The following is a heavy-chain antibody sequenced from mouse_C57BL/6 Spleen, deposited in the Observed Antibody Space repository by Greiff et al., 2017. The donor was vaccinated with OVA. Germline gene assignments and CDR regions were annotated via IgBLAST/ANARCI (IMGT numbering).Heavy chain of an antibody. Sequence: VQRVESGAELVKPGASVTLSCTASGYTFTEYTIHWVKQRSGQGLEWIGWFYPGSGSIKYNAKFTDQATLTADKSSIAVYMALSRLTSEDTAVYFCARHECLGRSYAYYFDYWGQGTTLTVSS. J-gene: IGHJ2*01. D-gene: IGHD1-1*01. V-gene: IGHV1-62-2*01. CDR3: ARHECLGRSYAYYFDY. CDR2: FYPGSGSI. CDR1: GYTFTEYT.